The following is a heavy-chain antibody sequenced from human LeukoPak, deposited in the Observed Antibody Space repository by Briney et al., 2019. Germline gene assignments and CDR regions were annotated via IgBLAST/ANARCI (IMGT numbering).Heavy chain of an antibody. V-gene: IGHV4-59*01. Sequence: SETLSLTCTVSGGSISSYYCSWIRQPPGQGLEWIGYIYYSGSTNYNPSLKSRVTISVDTSKTQFSLKLSSVTAADTAVYYCARDRTYYDFWSGYYTGDWYFDLWGRGTLVTVSS. CDR1: GGSISSYY. CDR3: ARDRTYYDFWSGYYTGDWYFDL. J-gene: IGHJ2*01. CDR2: IYYSGST. D-gene: IGHD3-3*01.